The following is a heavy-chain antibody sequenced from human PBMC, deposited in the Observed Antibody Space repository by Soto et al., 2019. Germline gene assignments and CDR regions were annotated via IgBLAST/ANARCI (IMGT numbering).Heavy chain of an antibody. CDR3: VSQRTTVPTQAYFDY. CDR2: VYYRGRS. V-gene: IGHV4-39*01. J-gene: IGHJ4*02. Sequence: SETLSLTCTVSGGSVTNSSYYWGWIRQSPGKGLEWIGSVYYRGRSYSKSSVKSRVTISVDTSRNRFSLSLNSVTASDTAVYFCVSQRTTVPTQAYFDYWGPGALVTVSS. CDR1: GGSVTNSSYY. D-gene: IGHD4-17*01.